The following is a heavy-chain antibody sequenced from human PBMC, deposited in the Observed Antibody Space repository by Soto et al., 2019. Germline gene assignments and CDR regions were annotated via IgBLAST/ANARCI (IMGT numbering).Heavy chain of an antibody. CDR2: ISSTTNYI. J-gene: IGHJ4*02. CDR3: ARESEDLTSNFDY. Sequence: GGSLRLSCAASGFTFTRYSMNWVRQAPGKGLEWVSSISSTTNYIYYGDSMKGRFTISRDNAKNSLYLEMNSLRAEDTAVYYCARESEDLTSNFDYCRQGTLFTVSS. V-gene: IGHV3-21*06. CDR1: GFTFTRYS.